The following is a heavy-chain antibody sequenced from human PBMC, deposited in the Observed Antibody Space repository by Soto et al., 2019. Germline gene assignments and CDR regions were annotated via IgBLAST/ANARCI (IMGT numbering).Heavy chain of an antibody. CDR1: GDSVSSNSGA. CDR2: TYYRSKWYY. D-gene: IGHD2-2*01. V-gene: IGHV6-1*01. Sequence: QVQLQQSGPGLVRPSQTLSLTCAISGDSVSSNSGAWNWIRESPSRGLEWLGRTYYRSKWYYDYAESLKSRITINPDTSRNQFSLQLNSVTPEDTAVYYCAGGYQLQPWGQGSLVTVSS. CDR3: AGGYQLQP. J-gene: IGHJ5*02.